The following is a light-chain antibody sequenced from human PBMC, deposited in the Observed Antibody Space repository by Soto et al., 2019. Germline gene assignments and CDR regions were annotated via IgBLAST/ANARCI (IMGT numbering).Light chain of an antibody. CDR3: QQYYNIPWT. CDR1: RSVLYSSNTKNY. CDR2: WAS. Sequence: DIVMTQSPDSLAVSLGERATINCKSSRSVLYSSNTKNYLAWYQQKPGQPPKLLIYWASTRESGVPDRFSGSGSGTDFTLTISSLQAEDVAVYYCQQYYNIPWTFGQGTKVEIK. V-gene: IGKV4-1*01. J-gene: IGKJ1*01.